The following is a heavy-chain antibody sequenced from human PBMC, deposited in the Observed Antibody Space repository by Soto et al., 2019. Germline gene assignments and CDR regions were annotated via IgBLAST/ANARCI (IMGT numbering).Heavy chain of an antibody. Sequence: SATLSLTCPVSGGSIIFYYWSWIRQPPGKGLEWIGHIHNSGSTTYNPSLKSRVTMSIDTSKNQFSLKLSSVTAADTAVYHRVRGGYALGSGSDSTRFAPPAQGSMVVVSS. CDR3: VRGGYALGSGSDSTRFAP. V-gene: IGHV4-59*12. J-gene: IGHJ5*02. CDR2: IHNSGST. D-gene: IGHD1-26*01. CDR1: GGSIIFYY.